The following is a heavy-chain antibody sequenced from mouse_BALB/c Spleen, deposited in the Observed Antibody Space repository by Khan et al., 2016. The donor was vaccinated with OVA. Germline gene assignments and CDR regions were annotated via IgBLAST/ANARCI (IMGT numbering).Heavy chain of an antibody. D-gene: IGHD2-10*01. Sequence: QIQLVQSGPELKKPGETVKISCKASGYTFTNYGMNWVKQSPGKALKWMGWINTYTGEPTYADDFKGRFAFSLETSASTAYLQISNLKNEDTATYFCARPPYFSYTLDHWGQGTSFTVSS. V-gene: IGHV9-3-1*01. CDR3: ARPPYFSYTLDH. J-gene: IGHJ4*01. CDR2: INTYTGEP. CDR1: GYTFTNYG.